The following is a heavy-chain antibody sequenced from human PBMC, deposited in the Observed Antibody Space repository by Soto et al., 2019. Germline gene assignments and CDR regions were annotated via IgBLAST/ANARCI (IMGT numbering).Heavy chain of an antibody. Sequence: SVKVSCKASVGTFSSCAISWVRQAPGQGLEWMGGIIPIFGTANYAQKFQGRVTITADESTSTAYMELSSLRSEDTAVYYCAGGYCSGGSCFYYYYYGMDVWGQGTTVTVSS. CDR1: VGTFSSCA. J-gene: IGHJ6*02. D-gene: IGHD2-15*01. CDR2: IIPIFGTA. V-gene: IGHV1-69*13. CDR3: AGGYCSGGSCFYYYYYGMDV.